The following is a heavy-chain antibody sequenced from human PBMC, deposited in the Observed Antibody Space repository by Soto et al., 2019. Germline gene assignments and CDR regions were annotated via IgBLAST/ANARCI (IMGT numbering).Heavy chain of an antibody. CDR1: GDSVSSNSAA. J-gene: IGHJ6*02. CDR2: TYYRAKWYN. D-gene: IGHD3-3*01. CDR3: ARGWSGYWYYYYYGMDV. Sequence: SQTLSLTCAISGDSVSSNSAAWNWIRQSPSRGLEWLGRTYYRAKWYNDYAVSVKSRITINPDTSKNQFSLQLNSVTPEDTAVYYCARGWSGYWYYYYYGMDVWGQGTTVTVSS. V-gene: IGHV6-1*01.